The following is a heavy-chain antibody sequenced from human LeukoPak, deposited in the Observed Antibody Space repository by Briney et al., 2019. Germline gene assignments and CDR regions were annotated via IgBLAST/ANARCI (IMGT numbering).Heavy chain of an antibody. Sequence: GGSLRLSCAASGFTFSSYSMNWVRQAPGKGLEWVSYISSSSSTIYYADSVKGRFTISRDNAKNSLYLQMNSLRAEDTAVYYCARVQSGYYDSSGSYFDYWGQGTLVTVSS. V-gene: IGHV3-48*04. CDR2: ISSSSSTI. CDR1: GFTFSSYS. D-gene: IGHD3-22*01. CDR3: ARVQSGYYDSSGSYFDY. J-gene: IGHJ4*02.